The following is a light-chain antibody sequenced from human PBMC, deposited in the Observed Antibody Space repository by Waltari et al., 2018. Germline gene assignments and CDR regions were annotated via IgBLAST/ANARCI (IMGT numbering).Light chain of an antibody. Sequence: SVLTQPPSVSAASGQKVTISCSGRSSNIGNNYVAWYQQLPGRAPKLLIYDNYRRPSGVPGRFSGSRSGTSATLGITGLQTGDEAVYYCGTWDTSLSPGEVFGGGTKLTVL. J-gene: IGLJ2*01. V-gene: IGLV1-51*01. CDR2: DNY. CDR1: SSNIGNNY. CDR3: GTWDTSLSPGEV.